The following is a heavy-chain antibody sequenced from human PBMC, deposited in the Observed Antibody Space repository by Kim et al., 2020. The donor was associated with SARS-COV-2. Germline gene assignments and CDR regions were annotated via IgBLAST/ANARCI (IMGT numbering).Heavy chain of an antibody. V-gene: IGHV4-39*01. CDR3: ARSYSSSWYWFDP. J-gene: IGHJ5*02. D-gene: IGHD6-13*01. Sequence: YTPSRMSRVPISVDTSKNQFSLKLSSVTAADTAVYYCARSYSSSWYWFDPWGQGTLVTVSS.